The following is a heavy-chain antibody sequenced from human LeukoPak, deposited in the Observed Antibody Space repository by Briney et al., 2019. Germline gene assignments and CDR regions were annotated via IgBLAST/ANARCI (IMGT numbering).Heavy chain of an antibody. CDR1: GFTFSSYS. V-gene: IGHV3-21*01. D-gene: IGHD2-15*01. CDR2: ISSSSSYI. CDR3: ARDIPFCSGGSCYHDY. J-gene: IGHJ4*02. Sequence: PGGSLRLSCAASGFTFSSYSMNWVRQAPGKGLEWVSSISSSSSYIYYADSVKGRFTISRDNAKNSLYLQMNSLRAEDTAVYYCARDIPFCSGGSCYHDYWGQGTLVTVSS.